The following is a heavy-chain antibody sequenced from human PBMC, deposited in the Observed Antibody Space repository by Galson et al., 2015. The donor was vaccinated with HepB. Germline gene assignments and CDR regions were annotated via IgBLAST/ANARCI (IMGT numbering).Heavy chain of an antibody. J-gene: IGHJ4*02. CDR1: GGTFSSYA. V-gene: IGHV1-69*06. Sequence: SVKVSCKASGGTFSSYAISWVRQAPGQGLEWMGGIIPIFGTANYAQKFQGRVTITADKSTSTAYMGLSSLRSEDTAVYYCARARGSGSYYKGGYYFDYWGQGTLVTVSS. CDR2: IIPIFGTA. CDR3: ARARGSGSYYKGGYYFDY. D-gene: IGHD3-10*01.